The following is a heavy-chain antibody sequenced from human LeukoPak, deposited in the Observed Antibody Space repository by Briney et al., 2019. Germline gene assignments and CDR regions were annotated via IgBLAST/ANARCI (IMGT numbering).Heavy chain of an antibody. Sequence: PRASVKVSCKASGYTFTGYYIHWVRQAPGQGLEWMGWINPNSGGTNYTQKFQGRVTMTRDTSIRTAYMELSRLRSDDTAVYYCARADIARGVILYYYYYYMDVWGKGTTVTVSS. CDR1: GYTFTGYY. V-gene: IGHV1-2*02. CDR3: ARADIARGVILYYYYYYMDV. CDR2: INPNSGGT. J-gene: IGHJ6*03. D-gene: IGHD3-10*01.